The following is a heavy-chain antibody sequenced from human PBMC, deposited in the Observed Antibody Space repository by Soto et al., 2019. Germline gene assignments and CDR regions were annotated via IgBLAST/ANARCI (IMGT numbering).Heavy chain of an antibody. CDR3: ARDTIGAWPDY. J-gene: IGHJ4*02. Sequence: GGSLRLSCAASGFTFSSYAMKWVRQAPGKGLEWVSLIGESGTPTYYADSVKGRFTISRDNSENTLFLEMYSLRVEDTAVYYCARDTIGAWPDYWGQGTPVTVSS. D-gene: IGHD5-18*01. V-gene: IGHV3-23*01. CDR1: GFTFSSYA. CDR2: IGESGTPT.